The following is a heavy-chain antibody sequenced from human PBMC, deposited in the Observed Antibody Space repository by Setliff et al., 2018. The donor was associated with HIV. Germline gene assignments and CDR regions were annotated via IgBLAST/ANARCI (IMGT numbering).Heavy chain of an antibody. CDR2: INAGNGNT. D-gene: IGHD3-10*01. CDR3: ARIRAMVRGVTSYDAFDI. CDR1: GYTFTNYA. Sequence: ASVKVSCKASGYTFTNYAMHWVRQAPGQRLEWMGWINAGNGNTKYSQKFQGRVTITRDTSACTAYMELSSLRSEDTAVYYCARIRAMVRGVTSYDAFDIWGQGTKVTVSS. J-gene: IGHJ3*02. V-gene: IGHV1-3*01.